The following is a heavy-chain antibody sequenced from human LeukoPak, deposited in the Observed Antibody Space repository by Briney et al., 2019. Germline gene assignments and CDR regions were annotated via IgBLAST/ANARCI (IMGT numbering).Heavy chain of an antibody. CDR2: IYYSGST. V-gene: IGHV4-31*03. J-gene: IGHJ4*02. Sequence: PSQTLSLTCTVSGGSISSGGYYWSWIRQHPGKGLEWIGYIYYSGSTYYNPSLKSRVTISVDTSKNQFSLKLSSVTAADTAVYYCARGGGRRIAIDYWGQGTLVTVSS. D-gene: IGHD3-16*01. CDR1: GGSISSGGYY. CDR3: ARGGGRRIAIDY.